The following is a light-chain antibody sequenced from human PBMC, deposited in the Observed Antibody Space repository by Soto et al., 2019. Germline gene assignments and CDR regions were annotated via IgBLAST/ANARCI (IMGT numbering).Light chain of an antibody. CDR2: DVS. J-gene: IGLJ1*01. CDR1: SSDVGGYNH. CDR3: CSHAGSSVV. V-gene: IGLV2-11*01. Sequence: QSALTQPRSVPGSPGQSVTISCTGTSSDVGGYNHVSWYQQHPGKAPKLIIYDVSTRPSGVPDRFSGSKSGNTASLTISGLQAEDEADYYCCSHAGSSVVFGTGTKVTVL.